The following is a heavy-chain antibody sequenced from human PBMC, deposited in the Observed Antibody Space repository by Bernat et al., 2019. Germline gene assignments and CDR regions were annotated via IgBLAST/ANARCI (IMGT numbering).Heavy chain of an antibody. Sequence: QVQLQESGPELVKPSQTLSLTCTVSGGSISSGGYYWSWIRQHPGKGLEWIGYIYYSGSTYYNPSLKSRVTISVDTSKNQFSLKLSSVTAADTAVYYCARYDILTGYPHGDYWGQGTLVTVSS. D-gene: IGHD3-9*01. CDR1: GGSISSGGYY. CDR3: ARYDILTGYPHGDY. CDR2: IYYSGST. J-gene: IGHJ4*02. V-gene: IGHV4-31*03.